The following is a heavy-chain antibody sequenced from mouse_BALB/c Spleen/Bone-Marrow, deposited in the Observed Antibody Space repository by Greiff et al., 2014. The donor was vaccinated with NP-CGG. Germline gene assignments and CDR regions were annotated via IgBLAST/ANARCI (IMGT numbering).Heavy chain of an antibody. Sequence: QVQLQQSGAELVRLGTSVKVSCKASGYAFTNYLIEWVKQRPGQGLEWIGVINPGSGGTNYNEKFKGKATLTADKSSSTAYMQLSSLTSDDSAVYFCARRDYAMDYWGQGTSVTVSS. J-gene: IGHJ4*01. CDR2: INPGSGGT. CDR1: GYAFTNYL. CDR3: ARRDYAMDY. V-gene: IGHV1-54*01.